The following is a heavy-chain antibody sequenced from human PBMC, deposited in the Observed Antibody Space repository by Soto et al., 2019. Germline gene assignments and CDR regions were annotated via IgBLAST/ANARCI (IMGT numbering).Heavy chain of an antibody. D-gene: IGHD3-10*01. CDR1: GFTFSSYA. V-gene: IGHV3-23*01. J-gene: IGHJ4*02. Sequence: GGSLRLSCAASGFTFSSYAMSWVRQAPGKGLEWVSAISGSGGSTYYADSVKGRFTISRDNSKNTLYLQMNSLRAEDTAVYYCAKEDVLLWFGELLPDPYYFDYWGQGTLVTVSS. CDR3: AKEDVLLWFGELLPDPYYFDY. CDR2: ISGSGGST.